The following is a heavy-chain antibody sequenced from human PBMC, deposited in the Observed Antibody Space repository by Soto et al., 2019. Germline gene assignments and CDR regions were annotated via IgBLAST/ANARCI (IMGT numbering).Heavy chain of an antibody. CDR3: ARRYGGNFDY. V-gene: IGHV4-59*01. Sequence: SETLSLTCTVSGVSISSYYWGWLRQPPGKGLEWIGYIYYSGSTNYNPSLKSRVTISVDTSKNQFSLKLTSVTAADTAVYYCARRYGGNFDYWGQGTLVTVS. CDR2: IYYSGST. J-gene: IGHJ4*02. CDR1: GVSISSYY. D-gene: IGHD1-26*01.